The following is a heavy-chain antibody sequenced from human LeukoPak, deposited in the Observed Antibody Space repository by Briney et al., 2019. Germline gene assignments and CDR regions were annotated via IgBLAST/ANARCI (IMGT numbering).Heavy chain of an antibody. CDR1: GGSFSGYY. Sequence: SETLSLTCAVYGGSFSGYYWSWIRQPPGKGLEWIGEINHSGSTNYNPSLKSRVTISVDTSKNQFSLKLSSVTAADTAVYYCARVHDFWSGYYTWDYYGMDVWGQGTTVTVSS. J-gene: IGHJ6*02. D-gene: IGHD3-3*01. V-gene: IGHV4-34*01. CDR2: INHSGST. CDR3: ARVHDFWSGYYTWDYYGMDV.